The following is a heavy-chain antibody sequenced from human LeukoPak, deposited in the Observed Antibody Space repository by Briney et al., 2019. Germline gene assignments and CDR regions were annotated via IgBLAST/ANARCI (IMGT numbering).Heavy chain of an antibody. Sequence: GGSLRLSCAASGFSISGYGIHWARQAPGKALEWLATVQWDGYNKYYANSVKGRFTVSRGTSKNTVYLQMNSLRAEDTAVYYCARDRRTRYDSSGYYSFGYWGQGTLVTVSS. V-gene: IGHV3-33*05. CDR3: ARDRRTRYDSSGYYSFGY. D-gene: IGHD3-22*01. CDR1: GFSISGYG. J-gene: IGHJ4*02. CDR2: VQWDGYNK.